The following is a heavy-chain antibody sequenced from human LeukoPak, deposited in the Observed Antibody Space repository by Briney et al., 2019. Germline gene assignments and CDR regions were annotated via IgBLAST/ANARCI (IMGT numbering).Heavy chain of an antibody. D-gene: IGHD4-17*01. V-gene: IGHV3-23*01. CDR3: AKEPDYGDYFDY. J-gene: IGHJ4*02. Sequence: GGYLRLSCAASGFTFSSYAMSWVRQAPGKGLEWVSAISGSGGSTYYADSVKGRFTISKDNSKNTLYLQMNSLRAEDTAVHYFAKEPDYGDYFDYWGQGTLVTVSS. CDR1: GFTFSSYA. CDR2: ISGSGGST.